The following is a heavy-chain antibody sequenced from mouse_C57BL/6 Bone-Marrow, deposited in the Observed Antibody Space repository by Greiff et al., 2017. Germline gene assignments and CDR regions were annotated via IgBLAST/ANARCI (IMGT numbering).Heavy chain of an antibody. V-gene: IGHV14-3*01. D-gene: IGHD1-1*01. CDR2: IDPANGNT. J-gene: IGHJ4*01. CDR3: ARGHFYYGRGYAMDY. Sequence: EVQLKESVAELVRPGASVKLSCTASGFNIKNTYMHWVKQRPEQGLEWIGRIDPANGNTKYAPKFQGKATITADTSSNTAYLQLSSLTSEDTAIYYCARGHFYYGRGYAMDYWGQGTSVTVSS. CDR1: GFNIKNTY.